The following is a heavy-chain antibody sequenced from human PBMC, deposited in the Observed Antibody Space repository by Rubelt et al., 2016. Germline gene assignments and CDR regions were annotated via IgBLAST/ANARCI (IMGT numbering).Heavy chain of an antibody. D-gene: IGHD3-16*01. Sequence: QVQLVQSGAEVKKPGASVKVSCKVSGYILTELSMHWVRQAPGKGLEWMGRISAYNGNTNYDKKHQGRVTMTTDTSTSTAYMELRSLRSDDTAVYYCARMGAYDIGSVDYWGQGTLVTVSS. CDR2: ISAYNGNT. J-gene: IGHJ4*02. V-gene: IGHV1-18*01. CDR3: ARMGAYDIGSVDY. CDR1: GYILTELS.